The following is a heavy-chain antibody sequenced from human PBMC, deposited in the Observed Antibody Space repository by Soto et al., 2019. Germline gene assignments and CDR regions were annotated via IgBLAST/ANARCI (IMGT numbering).Heavy chain of an antibody. CDR1: EGSIRGYY. CDR2: FHYTGIS. Sequence: PWGPLALTFTFSEGSIRGYYWSWIRQPPGKGLEWIGYFHYTGISNYNSSLKSRVTMSLDTSKNQFSLKLSSVSAADTAVEDCARGTMSSYFEVRGPGTLVNLAS. J-gene: IGHJ4*02. D-gene: IGHD1-26*01. V-gene: IGHV4-59*01. CDR3: ARGTMSSYFEV.